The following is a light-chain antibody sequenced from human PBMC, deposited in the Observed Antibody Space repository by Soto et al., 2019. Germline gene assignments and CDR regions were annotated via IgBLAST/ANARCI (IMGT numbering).Light chain of an antibody. Sequence: QSALTQPASVSGSLGQSITISCTGTSGDIGAFNYVSWYQQHPGKAPKLIIYEVDNRPSGVSNRFSGSKSGNTASLTISALQAEDEADYHCSSYKGVSTYWVFGGGTKLTVL. CDR3: SSYKGVSTYWV. CDR2: EVD. J-gene: IGLJ3*02. CDR1: SGDIGAFNY. V-gene: IGLV2-14*01.